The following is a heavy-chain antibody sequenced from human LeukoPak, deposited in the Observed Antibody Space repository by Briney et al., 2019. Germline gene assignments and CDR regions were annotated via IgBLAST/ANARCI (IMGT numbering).Heavy chain of an antibody. CDR2: VSSHGINT. CDR3: VKDKWLRVYSYGPFDH. V-gene: IGHV3-64D*06. D-gene: IGHD5-18*01. J-gene: IGHJ4*02. CDR1: GFTLSGYA. Sequence: GGSLRLSCSASGFTLSGYAMHWVRQASGKAMEYISTVSSHGINTYYADSVKGRFTISRDNSKNTLDLQLNSLRPEDTAVYYCVKDKWLRVYSYGPFDHWGQGTLVTVSS.